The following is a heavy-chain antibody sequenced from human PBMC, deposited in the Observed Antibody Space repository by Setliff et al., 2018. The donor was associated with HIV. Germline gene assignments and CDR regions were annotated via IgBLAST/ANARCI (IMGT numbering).Heavy chain of an antibody. J-gene: IGHJ4*02. Sequence: SETLSLTCAVYGGSFSGYYWSWIRQPPGKGLEWIGEINHSGSTNYNPSLKSRVAISVDTSKNQFSLELSSVTAADTAVYYCARGVGPYRPEDYWGQGTLVTVSS. CDR2: INHSGST. D-gene: IGHD3-16*01. CDR3: ARGVGPYRPEDY. V-gene: IGHV4-34*01. CDR1: GGSFSGYY.